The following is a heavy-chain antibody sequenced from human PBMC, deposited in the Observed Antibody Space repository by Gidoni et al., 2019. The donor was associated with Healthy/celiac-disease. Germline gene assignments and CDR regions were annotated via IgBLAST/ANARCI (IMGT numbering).Heavy chain of an antibody. CDR3: ARGHYYDSSGYLNWSGEDGGDP. D-gene: IGHD3-22*01. J-gene: IGHJ5*02. Sequence: QVQLQQWGAGLLKPSETLSLTCAVYGGSFSGYYWSWIRQPPGKGLEWIGEINHSGSTNYNPSLKSRVTISVDTSKNQFSLKLSSVTAADTAVYYCARGHYYDSSGYLNWSGEDGGDPWGQGTLVTVSS. CDR1: GGSFSGYY. CDR2: INHSGST. V-gene: IGHV4-34*01.